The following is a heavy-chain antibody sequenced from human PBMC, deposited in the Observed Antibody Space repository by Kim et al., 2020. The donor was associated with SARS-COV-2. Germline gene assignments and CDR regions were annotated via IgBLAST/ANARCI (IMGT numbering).Heavy chain of an antibody. CDR3: ARGRYSSSFIAYYYGMDV. CDR1: GGTFSSYA. Sequence: SVKVSCKASGGTFSSYAISWVRQAPGQGLEWMGGIIPIFGTANYAQKFQGRVTITADESTSTAYMELSSLRSEDTAVYYCARGRYSSSFIAYYYGMDVWGQGATVTVSS. D-gene: IGHD6-6*01. CDR2: IIPIFGTA. V-gene: IGHV1-69*13. J-gene: IGHJ6*02.